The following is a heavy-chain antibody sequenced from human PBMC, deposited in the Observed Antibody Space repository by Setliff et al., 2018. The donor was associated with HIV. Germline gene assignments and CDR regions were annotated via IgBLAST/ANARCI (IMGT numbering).Heavy chain of an antibody. CDR2: ISSSSSTI. J-gene: IGHJ6*03. Sequence: GGSLRLSCAASGFTFSSYSMNWVRQAPGKGLEWVSYISSSSSTIYYADSVKGRFTISRDNAKNSLYLQMNSLRAEDTAVYYCARDSDRRYYYYMDVWGKGTTVTVSS. CDR3: ARDSDRRYYYYMDV. V-gene: IGHV3-48*01. CDR1: GFTFSSYS.